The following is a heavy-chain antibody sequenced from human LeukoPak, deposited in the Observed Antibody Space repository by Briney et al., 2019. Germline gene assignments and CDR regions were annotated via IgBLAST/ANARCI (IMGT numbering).Heavy chain of an antibody. CDR1: GGSINSYY. V-gene: IGHV4-59*08. D-gene: IGHD5-12*01. CDR3: ARSGYGGNLYFDY. J-gene: IGHJ4*02. CDR2: IYYSGST. Sequence: SETLSLTCNVSGGSINSYYWSWIRQPPGKGLEWIGYIYYSGSTDYNPSLKSRVTISVDTSKNQVSLMLSSVTAADTAVYYCARSGYGGNLYFDYWGQGTLVSVSS.